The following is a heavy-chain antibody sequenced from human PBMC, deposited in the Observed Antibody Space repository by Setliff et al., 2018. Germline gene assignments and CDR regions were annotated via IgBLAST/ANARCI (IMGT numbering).Heavy chain of an antibody. D-gene: IGHD3-3*01. J-gene: IGHJ4*02. V-gene: IGHV4-39*07. CDR3: ASTPDGDLYYNFWSGYYLTLDY. Sequence: PSETLSLTCTVSGGSISSSSYYWGWIRQPPGKGLEWIGSIYYSGSTNYNPSLKSRVTISVDTSKNQFSLKLSSVTAADTAVYYCASTPDGDLYYNFWSGYYLTLDYWGQGTLVTVS. CDR1: GGSISSSSYY. CDR2: IYYSGST.